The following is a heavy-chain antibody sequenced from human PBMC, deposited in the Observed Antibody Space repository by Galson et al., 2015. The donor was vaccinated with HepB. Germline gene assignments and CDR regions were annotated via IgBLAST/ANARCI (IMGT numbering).Heavy chain of an antibody. Sequence: SLRLSCAASGFTFSNYAMSWVRQAPGKRLEWVSAISDSLYKTYYADSVKGRFTISRDNSKNTLYLQLNSLRAEDTAVYFCAKGRKWELPLDYWGQGTLVSVSS. J-gene: IGHJ4*02. CDR3: AKGRKWELPLDY. CDR2: ISDSLYKT. D-gene: IGHD1-26*01. V-gene: IGHV3-23*01. CDR1: GFTFSNYA.